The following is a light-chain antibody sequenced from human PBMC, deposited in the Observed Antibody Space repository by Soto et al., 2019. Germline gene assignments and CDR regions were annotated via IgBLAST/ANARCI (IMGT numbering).Light chain of an antibody. CDR1: QSINREF. J-gene: IGKJ2*01. Sequence: EIILTQSPGTLSVSPGERATLSCRGSQSINREFLAWYQQKPGQAPRLLMFQTSTRASGVPDRFSGSGSGTDVTLTITGLEPEDSAVYYCQQYGDSPAYPVGQGTKREI. CDR3: QQYGDSPAYP. V-gene: IGKV3-20*01. CDR2: QTS.